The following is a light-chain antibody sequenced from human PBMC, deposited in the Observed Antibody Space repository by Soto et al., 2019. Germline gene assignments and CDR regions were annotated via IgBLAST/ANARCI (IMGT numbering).Light chain of an antibody. Sequence: EIVLTQSPSTLSVSPGERATLSCRASQSVNQKLGWYQQKPGQAPRLLIYVASYRATGIPARFSGSGSGTEYTLTISNLQAEDFAVYYCQQYNNWPWTFGQGTKVDI. CDR1: QSVNQK. J-gene: IGKJ1*01. CDR3: QQYNNWPWT. CDR2: VAS. V-gene: IGKV3-15*01.